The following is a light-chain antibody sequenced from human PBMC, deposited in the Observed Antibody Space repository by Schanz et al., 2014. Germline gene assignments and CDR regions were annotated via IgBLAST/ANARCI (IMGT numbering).Light chain of an antibody. V-gene: IGLV2-14*03. J-gene: IGLJ3*02. CDR1: SSDIGGYNY. CDR2: DVS. Sequence: QSALTQPPSASGSPGQSVTISCTGTSSDIGGYNYVSWYQHHPGKAPKLMIYDVSDRPSGVSNRFSGSKSGNTASLTISGLQAEDEADYYCSSYTRSSTQVFGGGTKLTVL. CDR3: SSYTRSSTQV.